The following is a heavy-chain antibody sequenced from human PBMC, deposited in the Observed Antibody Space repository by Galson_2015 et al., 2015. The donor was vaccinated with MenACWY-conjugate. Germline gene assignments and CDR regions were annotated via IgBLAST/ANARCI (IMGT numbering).Heavy chain of an antibody. V-gene: IGHV1-46*01. CDR1: GYTFTTYY. Sequence: SVKVSCKASGYTFTTYYMHWVRQAPGQGLEWMGIIRPSGDDGTTYAQKFQGRVTMTRDTSTSTVYMDLSSLRSEDTAVYYCVREYRGGSCDYWSQGTLVTGSS. CDR3: VREYRGGSCDY. D-gene: IGHD1-26*01. J-gene: IGHJ4*02. CDR2: IRPSGDDGT.